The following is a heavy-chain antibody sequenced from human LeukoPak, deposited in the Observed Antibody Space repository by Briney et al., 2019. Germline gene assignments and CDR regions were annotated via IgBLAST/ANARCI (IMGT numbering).Heavy chain of an antibody. Sequence: PSETLSLTCTVSGGSISSYYWSWIRQPPGQGLEWIGYIYYSGSTNYNPSLKSRVSISVDTSKNQFSLKLSSVTAADTAVYYCARAIVATDAFDIWGQGTMVTVSS. D-gene: IGHD5-12*01. CDR3: ARAIVATDAFDI. V-gene: IGHV4-59*01. CDR1: GGSISSYY. J-gene: IGHJ3*02. CDR2: IYYSGST.